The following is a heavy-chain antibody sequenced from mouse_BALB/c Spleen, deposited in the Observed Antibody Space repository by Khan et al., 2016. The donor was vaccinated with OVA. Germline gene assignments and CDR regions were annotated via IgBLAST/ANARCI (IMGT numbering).Heavy chain of an antibody. Sequence: EVELVESGGGLVQPGGSRKLSCAASGFTFSSFGMHWVRQAPKKGLEWVAYMSSGSSTIYYVDTVKGRFTISRDNPKNTLFLQMTSLRSEDTAMYYCVRSGGNFHWYFDVRGAGTSVTVSS. CDR1: GFTFSSFG. D-gene: IGHD2-1*01. CDR3: VRSGGNFHWYFDV. V-gene: IGHV5-17*02. CDR2: MSSGSSTI. J-gene: IGHJ1*01.